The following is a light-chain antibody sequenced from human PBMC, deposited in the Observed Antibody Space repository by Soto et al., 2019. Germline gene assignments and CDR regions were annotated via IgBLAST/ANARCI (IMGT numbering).Light chain of an antibody. Sequence: IVLTQSPATLSLSPGERATLSCRASQTVRNNNLAWYQQKPGQAPRVLIYGASTRATGIPARFSGRGSGTGFTLTISSLQSEDFAVYYCQQYSAWPLTFGGGTKVEI. CDR2: GAS. J-gene: IGKJ4*01. V-gene: IGKV3-15*01. CDR1: QTVRNNN. CDR3: QQYSAWPLT.